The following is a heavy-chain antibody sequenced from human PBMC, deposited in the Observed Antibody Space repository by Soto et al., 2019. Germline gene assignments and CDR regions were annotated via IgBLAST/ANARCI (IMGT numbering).Heavy chain of an antibody. CDR2: IYHSGST. CDR1: GGPISSGGYS. D-gene: IGHD6-6*01. J-gene: IGHJ5*02. CDR3: ARGGYSSSPNWFDP. Sequence: SETLSLTCAVSGGPISSGGYSWSWIRQPPGKGLEWIGYIYHSGSTYYNPSLKSRVTISVDRSKNQFSLKLSSVTAADTAVYYCARGGYSSSPNWFDPWGQGTLVTVSS. V-gene: IGHV4-30-2*01.